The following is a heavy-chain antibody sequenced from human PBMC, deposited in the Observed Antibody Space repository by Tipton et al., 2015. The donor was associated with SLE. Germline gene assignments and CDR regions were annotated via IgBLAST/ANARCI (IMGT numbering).Heavy chain of an antibody. V-gene: IGHV3-23*01. CDR3: VKVAYDYIWGTSVSDYFDY. D-gene: IGHD3-16*01. CDR1: GFTFSSHD. CDR2: LTGSGDNK. J-gene: IGHJ4*02. Sequence: GSLRLSCTTSGFTFSSHDMSWVRQAPGKGLEWVSSLTGSGDNKYYSASAKGRFIISRDNSKKTVYLQMNSLRVEDTATYYCVKVAYDYIWGTSVSDYFDYWGQGTLVTVSS.